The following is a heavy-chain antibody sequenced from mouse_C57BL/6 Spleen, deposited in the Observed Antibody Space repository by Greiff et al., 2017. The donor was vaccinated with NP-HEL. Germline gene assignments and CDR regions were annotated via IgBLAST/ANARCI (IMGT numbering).Heavy chain of an antibody. J-gene: IGHJ2*01. Sequence: VQLQQSGAELVKPGASVKMSCTASGYTFTTYPIEWMKQNPGKSLEWIGNFHPYNDDTKYNEKFKGKATLTVEKSSSTVYLELSRLTSDDSAVYDCARGDSAGLYYFDYWGQGTTLTVSS. CDR1: GYTFTTYP. CDR3: ARGDSAGLYYFDY. V-gene: IGHV1-47*01. D-gene: IGHD3-2*02. CDR2: FHPYNDDT.